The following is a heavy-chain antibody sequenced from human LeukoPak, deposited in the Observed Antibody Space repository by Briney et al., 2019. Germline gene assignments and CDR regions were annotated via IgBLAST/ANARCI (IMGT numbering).Heavy chain of an antibody. V-gene: IGHV3-21*01. D-gene: IGHD4-17*01. Sequence: PGGSLRLSCAASGFTSSSYSMNWVRQAPGKGLEWVSSISSSSSYIYYADSVKGRFTISRDNAKNSLYLQMNSLRAEDTAVYYCARGPYAYGDSPPGFDFWGQGSLVTVSS. J-gene: IGHJ4*02. CDR1: GFTSSSYS. CDR2: ISSSSSYI. CDR3: ARGPYAYGDSPPGFDF.